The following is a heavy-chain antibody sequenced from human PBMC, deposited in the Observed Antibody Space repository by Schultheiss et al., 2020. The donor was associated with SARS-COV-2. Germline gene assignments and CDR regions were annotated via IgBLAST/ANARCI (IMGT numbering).Heavy chain of an antibody. D-gene: IGHD3-22*01. CDR1: GFTFSSYS. J-gene: IGHJ4*02. Sequence: GGSLRLSCAASGFTFSSYSMNLVRQAPGKGLEWVSSISSSSSYIYYADSVKGRFTISRDNAKNSLYLQMNSLRAEDTAVYYCARTSDGRYYYDSSGYYIYYFDYWGQGTLVTVAS. V-gene: IGHV3-21*01. CDR2: ISSSSSYI. CDR3: ARTSDGRYYYDSSGYYIYYFDY.